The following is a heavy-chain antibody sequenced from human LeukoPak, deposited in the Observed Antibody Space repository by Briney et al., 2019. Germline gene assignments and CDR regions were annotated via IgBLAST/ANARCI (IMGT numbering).Heavy chain of an antibody. J-gene: IGHJ4*02. CDR1: GFTFDDYA. D-gene: IGHD3-9*01. V-gene: IGHV3-30*04. Sequence: GGSLRLSCAVSGFTFDDYAMHWVRQAPGKGLEWVAVISYDGSKKYYADSVKGRFTISRDNSKNTLYLQMNSLRAEETAVYFCARVNYDILTGFSRAHYFDYWGQGTLVAVSS. CDR2: ISYDGSKK. CDR3: ARVNYDILTGFSRAHYFDY.